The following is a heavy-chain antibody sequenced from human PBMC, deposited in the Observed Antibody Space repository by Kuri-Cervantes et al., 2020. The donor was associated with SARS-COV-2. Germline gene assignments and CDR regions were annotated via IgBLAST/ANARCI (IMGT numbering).Heavy chain of an antibody. J-gene: IGHJ3*02. V-gene: IGHV4-38-2*01. CDR2: IYYSGST. D-gene: IGHD2-2*01. CDR3: ARQDLLDCSSTSCSFDAFDI. CDR1: GFTFSSYA. Sequence: GSLRLSCATSGFTFSSYAMSWVRQPPGKGLEWIGSIYYSGSTYYNPSLKSRVTISVDTSKNQFSLKLSSVTAADTAVYYCARQDLLDCSSTSCSFDAFDIWGQGTMVTVSS.